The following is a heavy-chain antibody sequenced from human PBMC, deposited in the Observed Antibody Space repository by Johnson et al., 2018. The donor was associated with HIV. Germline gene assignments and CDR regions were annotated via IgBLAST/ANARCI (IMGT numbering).Heavy chain of an antibody. CDR1: RFTFRIYA. J-gene: IGHJ3*02. D-gene: IGHD3-16*01. CDR2: ISADGDST. Sequence: VLLVESGGGLVQPGGSLRLSCAASRFTFRIYAMTWVRQAPGKGLEWVSSISADGDSTYYADSVKGRFTISRDNPKNTFYLQMNSLRAEDTAIYYCAKDWADQDSFDIWGQGTMVTVSS. V-gene: IGHV3-23*04. CDR3: AKDWADQDSFDI.